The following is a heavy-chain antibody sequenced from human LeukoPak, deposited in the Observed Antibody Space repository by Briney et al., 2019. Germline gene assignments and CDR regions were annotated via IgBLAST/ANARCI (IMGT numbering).Heavy chain of an antibody. D-gene: IGHD5-18*01. CDR1: GFTSRTYG. J-gene: IGHJ4*02. V-gene: IGHV3-30*18. CDR2: ISYDGSNK. Sequence: PGGSLRLSCAASGFTSRTYGIHWVRQAPGKGLEWVAVISYDGSNKYYADSVKGRFTISRDNSKNTLYLQMNSLKPEDTAVYYCAKGKPSSLWPPFDDWGQGTLVTVSS. CDR3: AKGKPSSLWPPFDD.